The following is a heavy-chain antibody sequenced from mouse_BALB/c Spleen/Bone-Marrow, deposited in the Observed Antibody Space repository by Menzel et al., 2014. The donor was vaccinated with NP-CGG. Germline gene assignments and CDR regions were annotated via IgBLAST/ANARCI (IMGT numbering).Heavy chain of an antibody. CDR3: ARPDYYGYLNY. CDR1: GFDFSRYW. Sequence: DVQLQESGGGLVQPGGSLKFSRAASGFDFSRYWMSWVRQAPGKGLEWIGEINPDSRTINYSPSLKDKFIISRDNAKNTLYLRLNKVRSEDTALYYCARPDYYGYLNYWGQGTTLTVSS. V-gene: IGHV4-1*02. J-gene: IGHJ2*01. D-gene: IGHD1-1*01. CDR2: INPDSRTI.